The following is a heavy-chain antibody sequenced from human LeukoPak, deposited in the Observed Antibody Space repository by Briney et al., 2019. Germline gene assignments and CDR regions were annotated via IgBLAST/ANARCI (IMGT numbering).Heavy chain of an antibody. J-gene: IGHJ4*02. CDR3: ARDPYRVTTFDY. V-gene: IGHV3-30-3*01. D-gene: IGHD4-17*01. Sequence: PGGSLRLSCAASGFTFSSYAMHWVRQAPGKGLEWVAVISYDGSNKYYADSVKGRFTISRDNSKNTLYLQMNSLRAEDTAVYYCARDPYRVTTFDYWGQGALVTVSS. CDR1: GFTFSSYA. CDR2: ISYDGSNK.